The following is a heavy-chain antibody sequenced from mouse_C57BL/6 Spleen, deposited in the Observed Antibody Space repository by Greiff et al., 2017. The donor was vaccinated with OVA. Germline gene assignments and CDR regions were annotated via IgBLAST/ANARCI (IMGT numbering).Heavy chain of an antibody. J-gene: IGHJ4*01. Sequence: VQLVESGAELVKPGASVKISCKASGYAFSSYWMNWVKQRPGKGLEWIGQIYPGDGDTNYNGKFKGKATLTADKSSSTAYMQLSSLTSEDSAVYFCARRYDGYPYYAMDYWGQGTSVTVSS. CDR1: GYAFSSYW. D-gene: IGHD2-3*01. CDR2: IYPGDGDT. V-gene: IGHV1-80*01. CDR3: ARRYDGYPYYAMDY.